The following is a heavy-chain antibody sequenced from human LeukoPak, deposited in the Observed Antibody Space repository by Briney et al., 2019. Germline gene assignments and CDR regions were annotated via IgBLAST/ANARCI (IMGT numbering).Heavy chain of an antibody. D-gene: IGHD3-10*01. Sequence: GGSLRLSCAASGVTFSYYSMNWGRQAPGKGLEWGSSISSSSSDIHYADSGKGRFTISGDHSKHTLYLQMNSLRAEDTAVYYCAKDVDMVRGVIYDFDYWGQGPLVTVSS. CDR2: ISSSSSDI. CDR1: GVTFSYYS. J-gene: IGHJ4*02. V-gene: IGHV3-21*04. CDR3: AKDVDMVRGVIYDFDY.